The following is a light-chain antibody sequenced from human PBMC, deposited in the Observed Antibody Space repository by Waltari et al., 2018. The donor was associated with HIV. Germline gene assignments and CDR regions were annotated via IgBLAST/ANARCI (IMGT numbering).Light chain of an antibody. CDR2: GAS. Sequence: DIVMTQSPDSLAVSLGERATIHCKSSQSILYSSNNNNYLAWYQQKPGHPPKLLIYGASTRAFGVTDRFSGSGSGTDFTLTVSSLQAEDVAVYFCQQYYSSPRTFGQGTKVEIK. V-gene: IGKV4-1*01. CDR3: QQYYSSPRT. CDR1: QSILYSSNNNNY. J-gene: IGKJ1*01.